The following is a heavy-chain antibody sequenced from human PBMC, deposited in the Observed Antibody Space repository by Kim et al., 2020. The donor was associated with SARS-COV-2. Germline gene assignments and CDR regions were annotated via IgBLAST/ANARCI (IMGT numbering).Heavy chain of an antibody. J-gene: IGHJ4*02. CDR3: ARGRSVLRYFGGSYYFDY. Sequence: GGSLRLSCAASGFTVSSNYMSWVRQAPGKGLEWVSVIYSGGSTYYADSVKGRFTISRDNSKNTLYLQMNSLRAEDTAVYYCARGRSVLRYFGGSYYFDYWGQGTLVTVSS. V-gene: IGHV3-66*01. CDR1: GFTVSSNY. CDR2: IYSGGST. D-gene: IGHD3-9*01.